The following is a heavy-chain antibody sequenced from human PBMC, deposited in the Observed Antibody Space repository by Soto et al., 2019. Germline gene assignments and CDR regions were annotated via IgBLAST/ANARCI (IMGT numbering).Heavy chain of an antibody. D-gene: IGHD1-26*01. Sequence: PGGSLRLSCAASGLTFSTYGMHWVRQAPGKGPEWVATIVFNGGVQYYADSVKGRFTISRDNSKNTLYLQVNNLRADDTAVYYCVTALPSGGRLGERVLAYCGPGSLVPGSS. V-gene: IGHV3-30*03. CDR1: GLTFSTYG. J-gene: IGHJ1*01. CDR2: IVFNGGVQ. CDR3: VTALPSGGRLGERVLAY.